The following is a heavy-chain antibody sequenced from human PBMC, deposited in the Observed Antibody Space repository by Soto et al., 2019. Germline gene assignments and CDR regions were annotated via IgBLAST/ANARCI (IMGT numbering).Heavy chain of an antibody. CDR3: ASFDVTYYYYYGMDV. Sequence: GGSLRLSCAASGFTFSSYSMNWVRQAPGKGLEWVSYISSSSSTIYYADSVKGRFTISRDNAKNSLYLQMNSLRDEDTAVYYCASFDVTYYYYYGMDVWGQGTTVTVSS. V-gene: IGHV3-48*02. CDR1: GFTFSSYS. J-gene: IGHJ6*02. CDR2: ISSSSSTI.